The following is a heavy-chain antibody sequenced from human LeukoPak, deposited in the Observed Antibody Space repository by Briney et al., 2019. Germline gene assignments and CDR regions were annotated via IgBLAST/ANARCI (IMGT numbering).Heavy chain of an antibody. CDR1: GGSISSGGYY. CDR2: IYYSGST. Sequence: SETLSLTCTVSGGSISSGGYYWSWIRQHPGKGLEWIGYIYYSGSTYYNPSLKSRFTISVDTSKNQFSLKLSSVTAADTAVYYCARLRYDSSGYYYFDYWGQGTLVTVSS. V-gene: IGHV4-31*03. CDR3: ARLRYDSSGYYYFDY. D-gene: IGHD3-22*01. J-gene: IGHJ4*02.